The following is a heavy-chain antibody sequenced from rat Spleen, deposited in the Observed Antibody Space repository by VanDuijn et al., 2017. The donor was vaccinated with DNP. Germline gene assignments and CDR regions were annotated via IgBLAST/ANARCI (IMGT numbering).Heavy chain of an antibody. CDR3: ARWPGYNPPYAMDA. Sequence: EVQLQESGPGLVKPSQSLSLTCSVTAYSITTNYWGWIRKFPGNKMEWIGHISNSGGTSYSPSLKSRISITRDTSKNQFFLQLNSVTTEDTATYYCARWPGYNPPYAMDAWGQGTSVTVSS. CDR1: AYSITTNY. V-gene: IGHV3-1*01. J-gene: IGHJ4*01. D-gene: IGHD1-4*01. CDR2: ISNSGGT.